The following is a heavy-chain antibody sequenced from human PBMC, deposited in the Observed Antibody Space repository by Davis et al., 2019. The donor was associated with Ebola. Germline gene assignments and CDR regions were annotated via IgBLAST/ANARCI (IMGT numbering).Heavy chain of an antibody. V-gene: IGHV3-74*01. D-gene: IGHD3-16*02. CDR1: GFTFTNAW. CDR2: INSDGSTA. Sequence: HTGGSLRLSCAASGFTFTNAWMSWVRQAPGKGLIWVSRINSDGSTASHADSVKGRFTISRDNAKNTLYLQMNSLRAEDTAVYYCARRGRFVDNSGNYQYFYGVDVWGQGTTVTVSS. J-gene: IGHJ6*02. CDR3: ARRGRFVDNSGNYQYFYGVDV.